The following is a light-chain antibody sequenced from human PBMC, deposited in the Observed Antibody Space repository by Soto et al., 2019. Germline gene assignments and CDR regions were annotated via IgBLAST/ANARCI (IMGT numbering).Light chain of an antibody. CDR1: QIGNNY. V-gene: IGKV3D-11*02. CDR3: QQYKNWHL. J-gene: IGKJ5*01. CDR2: DTS. Sequence: IVSTQSPATMCLSPVEIATVSCSASQIGNNYLAWYQQKPGQAPRLLLYDTSDWASGIPARFSGSGFGTEFTPTISSLQSEDFAVYYCQQYKNWHLFGQTTLQE.